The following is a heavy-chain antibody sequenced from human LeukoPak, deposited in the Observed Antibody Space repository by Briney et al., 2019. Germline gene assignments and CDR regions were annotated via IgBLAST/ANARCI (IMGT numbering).Heavy chain of an antibody. CDR2: MNPNSGNA. Sequence: GASVKVSCTASGYTFTSYDINWVRQATGQGLEWMGWMNPNSGNAGYAQKFQGRVTMTRNTSISTAYMELSSLRSDDTAVYYCASRYCSSTSCPYYYYYYGMDVWGQGTTVTVSS. J-gene: IGHJ6*02. CDR1: GYTFTSYD. V-gene: IGHV1-8*01. D-gene: IGHD2-2*01. CDR3: ASRYCSSTSCPYYYYYYGMDV.